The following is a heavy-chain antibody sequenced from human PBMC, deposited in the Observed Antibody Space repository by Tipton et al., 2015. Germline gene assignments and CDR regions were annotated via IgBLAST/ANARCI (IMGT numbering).Heavy chain of an antibody. CDR2: INSDGSST. Sequence: SLRLSCAASGFTFSSYWMHWVRQAPGKGLVWVSRINSDGSSTSYADSVKGRFTISRDNAKNTLYLQMNSLRAEDTAVYYCARVRSHSSSWYGYYYHGMDVWGQGTTITVSS. J-gene: IGHJ6*02. D-gene: IGHD6-13*01. V-gene: IGHV3-74*01. CDR3: ARVRSHSSSWYGYYYHGMDV. CDR1: GFTFSSYW.